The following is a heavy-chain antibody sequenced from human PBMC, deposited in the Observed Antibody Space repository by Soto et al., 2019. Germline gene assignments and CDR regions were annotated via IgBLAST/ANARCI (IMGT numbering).Heavy chain of an antibody. CDR2: IKSDGSKK. CDR1: AFTFSNYG. CDR3: ARDDCSSPSCLNY. Sequence: GGSLRLSCAASAFTFSNYGMHWVRQAPGRGLEWVAAIKSDGSKKYYTDSVTGRFTISRDNSDNTLYLRMNSLRAEDTAVYYCARDDCSSPSCLNYWGQGTLVAVSS. J-gene: IGHJ4*02. D-gene: IGHD2-2*01. V-gene: IGHV3-33*01.